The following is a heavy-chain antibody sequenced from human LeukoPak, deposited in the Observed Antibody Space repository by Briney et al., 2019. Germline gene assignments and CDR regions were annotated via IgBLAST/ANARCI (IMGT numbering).Heavy chain of an antibody. D-gene: IGHD4/OR15-4a*01. CDR3: ARSHGAYYYFDY. CDR1: GGSISSSSYY. J-gene: IGHJ4*02. CDR2: IHYSGST. V-gene: IGHV4-39*07. Sequence: SETLSLTCTVSGGSISSSSYYWGWIRQPPGKGLEWIGSIHYSGSTYYNPSLKSRVTMSVDTSKNQFSLKLSSVTAADTAVHYCARSHGAYYYFDYWGQGTLVTVSS.